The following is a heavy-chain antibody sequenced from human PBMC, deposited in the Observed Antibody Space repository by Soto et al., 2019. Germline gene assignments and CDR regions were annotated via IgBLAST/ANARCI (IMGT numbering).Heavy chain of an antibody. CDR3: ARDWGIGIAAAATNWFDP. CDR2: IWYDGSNK. V-gene: IGHV3-33*01. J-gene: IGHJ5*02. Sequence: QVQLVESGGGVVKPGRSLRLSCEASGFTFSSYGMHWVRKAPGKGLERVAVIWYDGSNKYFADSVKGRLTISRDNSKNSLYLQMNRLGAEDTAVYYCARDWGIGIAAAATNWFDPWGQGTLVSVSS. CDR1: GFTFSSYG. D-gene: IGHD6-13*01.